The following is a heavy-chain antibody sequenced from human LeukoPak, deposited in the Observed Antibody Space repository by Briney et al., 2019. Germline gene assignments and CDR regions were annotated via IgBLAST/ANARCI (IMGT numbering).Heavy chain of an antibody. D-gene: IGHD1-26*01. Sequence: AASVKVSCKASGYTFTGYYIHWVRQAPGQGLEWMGWINPNSGGTNYAQKFQGRVTMTRDTSISTAYMELSRLRSDDTAVYYCARGYRGSPRYYMDVWGKGTPVTVSS. J-gene: IGHJ6*03. V-gene: IGHV1-2*02. CDR1: GYTFTGYY. CDR3: ARGYRGSPRYYMDV. CDR2: INPNSGGT.